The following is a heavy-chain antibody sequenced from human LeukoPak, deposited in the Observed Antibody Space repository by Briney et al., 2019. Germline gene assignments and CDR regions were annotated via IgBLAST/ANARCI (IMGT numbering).Heavy chain of an antibody. CDR2: IKQDGSEK. V-gene: IGHV3-7*03. CDR3: ARGKVPGGLIAAAGIHFDY. Sequence: GGSLRLSCAASGFTFSSYSMNWVRQVPGKGLQWVANIKQDGSEKYYVDSVRGRFTISRDNTRDSVFLQMDSLRSEDTAVYYCARGKVPGGLIAAAGIHFDYWGQGTLVTVSS. D-gene: IGHD6-13*01. J-gene: IGHJ4*02. CDR1: GFTFSSYS.